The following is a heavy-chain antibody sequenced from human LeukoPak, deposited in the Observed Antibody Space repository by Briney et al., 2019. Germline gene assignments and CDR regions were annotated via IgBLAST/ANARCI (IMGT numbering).Heavy chain of an antibody. V-gene: IGHV3-23*01. CDR3: AKDHYWSIDY. D-gene: IGHD3-3*01. CDR2: ISGSGDST. Sequence: PGGSLRLSCAASGFTFSSSTMSWVRQAPGKGLEWVSSISGSGDSTWYADSVKGRFTISRDIAKNTLYLQMNSLRAEDTGVYYCAKDHYWSIDYWGRGTLVTVSS. J-gene: IGHJ4*02. CDR1: GFTFSSST.